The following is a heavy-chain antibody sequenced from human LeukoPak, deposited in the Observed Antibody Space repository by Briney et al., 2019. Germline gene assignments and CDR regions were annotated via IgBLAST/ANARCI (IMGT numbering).Heavy chain of an antibody. CDR3: ARVCNYGLGGLGFDY. Sequence: GGPLRRSCAVPGFTFSSYIMNWVPQAPGKGLEWVSFISSSSSYIYYADSVKGRFTVSRDNAKSSLYLQMNSLRDEDTAVYYCARVCNYGLGGLGFDYWGEGALVTVSS. CDR2: ISSSSSYI. CDR1: GFTFSSYI. D-gene: IGHD3-10*01. V-gene: IGHV3-21*01. J-gene: IGHJ4*02.